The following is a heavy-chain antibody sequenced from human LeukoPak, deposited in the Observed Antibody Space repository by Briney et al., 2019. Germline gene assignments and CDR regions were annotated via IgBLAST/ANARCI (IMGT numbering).Heavy chain of an antibody. CDR3: ARALERDGMDV. D-gene: IGHD1-1*01. CDR1: GFTFSSYS. Sequence: PGGSLRLSFAASGFTFSSYSMNWVRQAPGKGLEWVSYISSSGSTIYYADSVKGRFTISRDNAKNSLYLQMNSLRAEDTAVYYCARALERDGMDVWGQGTTVTVSS. V-gene: IGHV3-48*04. J-gene: IGHJ6*02. CDR2: ISSSGSTI.